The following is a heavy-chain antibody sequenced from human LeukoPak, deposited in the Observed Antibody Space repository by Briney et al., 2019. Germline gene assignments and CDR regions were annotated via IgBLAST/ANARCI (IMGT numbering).Heavy chain of an antibody. D-gene: IGHD5-24*01. CDR3: ARDRSGGYNLVEFDY. V-gene: IGHV1-2*02. CDR1: GYTFTGYY. Sequence: ASVKVSCKASGYTFTGYYMHWVRQAPGQGLEWMGWINPNSGGTNYAQKVQGRVTMTRDTSISTAYMEMSRLRSDDTAVYYCARDRSGGYNLVEFDYWGQGTLVTVSS. J-gene: IGHJ4*02. CDR2: INPNSGGT.